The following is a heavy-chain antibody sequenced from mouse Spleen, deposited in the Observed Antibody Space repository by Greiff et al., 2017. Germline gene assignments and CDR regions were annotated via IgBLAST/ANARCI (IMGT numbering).Heavy chain of an antibody. CDR1: GYAFSSSW. CDR2: IYPGDGDT. Sequence: VQLQQSGPELVKPGASVKISCKASGYAFSSSWMNWVKQRPGKGLEWIGRIYPGDGDTNYNGKFKGKATLTADKSSSTAYMQLSSLTSEDSAVYFFARSGLLRGGGFAYWGQGTLVTVSA. J-gene: IGHJ3*01. D-gene: IGHD1-1*01. V-gene: IGHV1-82*01. CDR3: ARSGLLRGGGFAY.